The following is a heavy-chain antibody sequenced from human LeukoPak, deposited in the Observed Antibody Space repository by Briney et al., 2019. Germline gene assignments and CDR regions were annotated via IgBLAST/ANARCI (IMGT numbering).Heavy chain of an antibody. V-gene: IGHV5-51*01. CDR2: IYPGDSDT. CDR1: GYSFTSYW. CDR3: AKMGLASDNGKYFHP. Sequence: GESLKISCKGSGYSFTSYWIGWVRQMPGKGLEWMGIIYPGDSDTRYSPSFQGQVTISADKSISTAYLQWSSLKASDTAMYYCAKMGLASDNGKYFHPWGQGTLVTVSS. J-gene: IGHJ1*01. D-gene: IGHD1-14*01.